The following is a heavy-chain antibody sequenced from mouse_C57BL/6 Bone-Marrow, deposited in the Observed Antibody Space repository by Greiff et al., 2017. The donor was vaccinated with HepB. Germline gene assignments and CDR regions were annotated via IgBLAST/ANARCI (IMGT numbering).Heavy chain of an antibody. CDR2: ISDGGSYT. V-gene: IGHV5-4*01. CDR1: GFTFSSYA. Sequence: DVMLVESGGGLVKPGGSLKLTCAASGFTFSSYAMSWVRQTPEKRLEWVATISDGGSYTYYPDNVKGRFTISRDNAKNNLYLQMSHLKSEDTAMYYCARDGGFYWYFGFGGTGTTVTVTA. J-gene: IGHJ1*03. CDR3: ARDGGFYWYFGF.